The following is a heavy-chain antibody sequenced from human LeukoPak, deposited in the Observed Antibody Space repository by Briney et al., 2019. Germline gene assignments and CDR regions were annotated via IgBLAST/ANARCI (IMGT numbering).Heavy chain of an antibody. Sequence: SETLSLTCTVSGGSISSYYWSRIRQPPGKGLEWIGNIYDRGSTKYNPSLKSRVTISVDTSKNQFSLRLSSVTAADTAVYYCARGRTFDNWGQGTLVTVSS. CDR2: IYDRGST. CDR3: ARGRTFDN. J-gene: IGHJ4*02. V-gene: IGHV4-59*01. CDR1: GGSISSYY.